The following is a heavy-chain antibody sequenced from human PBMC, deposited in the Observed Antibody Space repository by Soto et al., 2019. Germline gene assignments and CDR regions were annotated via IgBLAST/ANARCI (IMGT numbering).Heavy chain of an antibody. J-gene: IGHJ3*02. D-gene: IGHD4-17*01. Sequence: EAQLLESGGGLVQPGGSLRLSCVASGFTFSTYAMNWVRQAPGKGLEWVSALTPSGGETFYADSVKGRFTISRDNSMNALYLQMNCLRVEDTAVYFCAHPRGYGVFDAYDIWGQGTMVTVSS. CDR1: GFTFSTYA. CDR2: LTPSGGET. CDR3: AHPRGYGVFDAYDI. V-gene: IGHV3-23*01.